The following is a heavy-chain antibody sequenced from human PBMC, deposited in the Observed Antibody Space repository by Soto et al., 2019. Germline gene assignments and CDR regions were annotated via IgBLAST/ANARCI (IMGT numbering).Heavy chain of an antibody. D-gene: IGHD7-27*01. V-gene: IGHV4-30-4*01. J-gene: IGHJ4*02. CDR1: GGSISSGDYY. CDR3: TRGPSGDEVDH. CDR2: IYYSGST. Sequence: SETLSLTCTVSGGSISSGDYYWSWIRQPPGKGLEWIGYIYYSGSTYYNPSLKSRVTISVDTSKNRFSLKLSSVSAADTAVYYCTRGPSGDEVDHWGQGTLVTVSS.